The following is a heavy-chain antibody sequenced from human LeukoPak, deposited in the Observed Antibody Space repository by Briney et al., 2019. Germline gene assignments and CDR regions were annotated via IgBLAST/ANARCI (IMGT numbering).Heavy chain of an antibody. J-gene: IGHJ2*01. CDR1: GFTFSDYH. CDR3: ARDPQQRRSWNWYFDL. V-gene: IGHV3-11*01. Sequence: GGSLRLSCAASGFTFSDYHMSWIRLAPGKGLEWVSYISGSGSTIYHADSVKGRFVITRDNAKNSLFLQMDSLTAEETAVYYCARDPQQRRSWNWYFDLWGRGTLVTVSS. D-gene: IGHD3-10*01. CDR2: ISGSGSTI.